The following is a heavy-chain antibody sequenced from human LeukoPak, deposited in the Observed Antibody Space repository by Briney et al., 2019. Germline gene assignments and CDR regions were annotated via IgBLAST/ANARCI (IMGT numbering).Heavy chain of an antibody. D-gene: IGHD3-10*01. V-gene: IGHV3-33*01. CDR2: IWHDGSNK. CDR1: GFTFSSYG. Sequence: PGGSLRLSCAASGFTFSSYGMHWVRQAPGKGLEWVAVIWHDGSNKYYADSVKGRFTISRDNAKNTLYLQMNSLTAEHTAVYYCARLLRGSAFDIWGQGTMVTVSS. J-gene: IGHJ3*02. CDR3: ARLLRGSAFDI.